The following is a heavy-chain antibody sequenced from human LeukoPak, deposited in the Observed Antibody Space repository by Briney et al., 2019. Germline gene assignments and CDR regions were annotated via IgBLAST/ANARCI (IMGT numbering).Heavy chain of an antibody. Sequence: SETLSLTCTVSGGSISSSSYYWGWIRQPPGKGLEWIGSIYYSGSTYYNPSLKSRVTISVDTSKNQFSLKLSSVTAADTAVYYCARGPRGYSYGHGYYYYMDVWGKGTTVTVSS. CDR2: IYYSGST. CDR3: ARGPRGYSYGHGYYYYMDV. J-gene: IGHJ6*03. CDR1: GGSISSSSYY. D-gene: IGHD5-18*01. V-gene: IGHV4-39*01.